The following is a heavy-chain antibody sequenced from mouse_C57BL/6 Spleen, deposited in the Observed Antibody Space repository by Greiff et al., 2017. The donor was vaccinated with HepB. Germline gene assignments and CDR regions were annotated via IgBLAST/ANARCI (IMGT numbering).Heavy chain of an antibody. J-gene: IGHJ1*03. V-gene: IGHV1-69*01. CDR1: GYTFTSYW. CDR3: ARGFSYWYFDV. Sequence: VQLQQPGAELVMPGASVKLSCKASGYTFTSYWMHWVKQRPGQGLEWIGEIDPSDSYTNYNQKFKGKSTLTVDKSSSTAYMQLSSLTSEDSAVYYCARGFSYWYFDVWGTGTTVTVSS. CDR2: IDPSDSYT.